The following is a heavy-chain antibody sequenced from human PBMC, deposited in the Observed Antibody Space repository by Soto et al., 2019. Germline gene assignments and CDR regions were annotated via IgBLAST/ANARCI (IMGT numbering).Heavy chain of an antibody. CDR2: IIPIFGTA. J-gene: IGHJ6*02. CDR1: GGTFSSYA. D-gene: IGHD2-2*01. Sequence: QVQLVQSGAEVKKPGSSVKVSCKASGGTFSSYAISWVRQAPGQGLEWMGGIIPIFGTANYAQKFQGRVTITADGSTSTAYMELSSLRSEDTDVYYCASPSIVVVPAAIVYYYYGMDVWGQGTTVTVSS. V-gene: IGHV1-69*01. CDR3: ASPSIVVVPAAIVYYYYGMDV.